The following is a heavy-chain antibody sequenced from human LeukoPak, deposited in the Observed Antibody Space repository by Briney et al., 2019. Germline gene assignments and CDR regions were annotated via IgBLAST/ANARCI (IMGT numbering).Heavy chain of an antibody. V-gene: IGHV3-21*01. J-gene: IGHJ4*02. D-gene: IGHD1-14*01. Sequence: GGSLRLSCAASGFTFSTYSTNWVRQAPGKGLEWVSSISGSSAYIYSADSVKGRFTISRDNANNALYLQMNNLRAEDTAVYYCARDQKSGSGRHFDYWGQGTLVTVSS. CDR1: GFTFSTYS. CDR2: ISGSSAYI. CDR3: ARDQKSGSGRHFDY.